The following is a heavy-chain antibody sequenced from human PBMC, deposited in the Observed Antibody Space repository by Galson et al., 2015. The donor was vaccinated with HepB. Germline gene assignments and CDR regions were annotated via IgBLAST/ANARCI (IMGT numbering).Heavy chain of an antibody. D-gene: IGHD4-23*01. Sequence: SVKVSCKAFGYTFTRYGISWVRQAPGQGLEWMGWISIYNGNKNYGQKFQGRVTMTTDTSTRTAYMELRSLRSGDTAVYYCARVVRGVAPYFDYWGQGTLVTVSS. CDR1: GYTFTRYG. J-gene: IGHJ4*02. CDR2: ISIYNGNK. V-gene: IGHV1-18*01. CDR3: ARVVRGVAPYFDY.